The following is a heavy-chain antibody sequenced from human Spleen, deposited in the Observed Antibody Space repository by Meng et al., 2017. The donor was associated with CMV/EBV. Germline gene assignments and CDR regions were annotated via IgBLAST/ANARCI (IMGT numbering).Heavy chain of an antibody. CDR3: ANEANYYNSGGDYFDY. CDR2: IIPILGIA. CDR1: GGTFSSYA. Sequence: SVKVSCKASGGTFSSYAISWVRQAPGQGLEWMGGIIPILGIANYAQKFQGRVTITADKSTSTVYVEVSGLRSEDTAVYYCANEANYYNSGGDYFDYWGQGTRVTVSS. J-gene: IGHJ4*02. D-gene: IGHD3-10*01. V-gene: IGHV1-69*10.